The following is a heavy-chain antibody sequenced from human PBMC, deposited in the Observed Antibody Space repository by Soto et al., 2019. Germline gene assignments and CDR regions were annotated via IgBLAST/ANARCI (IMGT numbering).Heavy chain of an antibody. CDR1: GFTFSGFD. CDR2: IGTAGDT. V-gene: IGHV3-13*01. J-gene: IGHJ4*02. Sequence: PGWSLRLSCAASGFTFSGFDMHWVRQPTGKGLERVSTIGTAGDTYYAVSVKGRFTISRDNAKNSLSLQMNSLRAGDTAVYFCARGQEVGAHFFDSWGQGTQVTVSS. D-gene: IGHD2-15*01. CDR3: ARGQEVGAHFFDS.